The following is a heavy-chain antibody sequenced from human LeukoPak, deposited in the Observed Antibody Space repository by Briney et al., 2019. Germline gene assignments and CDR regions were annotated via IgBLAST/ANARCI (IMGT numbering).Heavy chain of an antibody. J-gene: IGHJ5*02. V-gene: IGHV4-31*03. CDR1: GGSISSGGYY. Sequence: PSETLSLTCTVSGGSISSGGYYWSWIRQHPGKGLEWIGYIYYSGSTYYNPSLKSRVTISVDTSKNQFSLKLSPVTAADTAVYYCARVPRRLLFKPSYVWLDPWGQGTLVTVSS. D-gene: IGHD2-21*01. CDR2: IYYSGST. CDR3: ARVPRRLLFKPSYVWLDP.